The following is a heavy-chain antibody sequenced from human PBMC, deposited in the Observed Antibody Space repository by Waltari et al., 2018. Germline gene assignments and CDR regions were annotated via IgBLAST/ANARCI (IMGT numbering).Heavy chain of an antibody. Sequence: QLQLQESGPGLVKPSETLSLTCTVSGGSISSSSYYWGWIRQPPGKGLEWIGSIYYSGITYHSPSLKCRVTISVDTSQTQFSLTLSSVPAADTAVYYCVIDGPVTITYYYYMDVWGKGTTVITSS. D-gene: IGHD4-17*01. CDR1: GGSISSSSYY. J-gene: IGHJ6*03. V-gene: IGHV4-39*07. CDR3: VIDGPVTITYYYYMDV. CDR2: IYYSGIT.